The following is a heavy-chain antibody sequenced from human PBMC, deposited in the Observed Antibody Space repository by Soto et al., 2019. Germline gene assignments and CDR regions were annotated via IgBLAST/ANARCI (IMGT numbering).Heavy chain of an antibody. CDR2: ISAYNGNT. V-gene: IGHV1-18*01. Sequence: VKVSCQASVYTFTSYGISWVRQAPGQGLEWMGWISAYNGNTNYAQKLQGRVTMTTDTSTSTAYMELRSLRSDDTAVYYCARVFYYGSSGDFDCWGQGTLVTVSS. CDR1: VYTFTSYG. CDR3: ARVFYYGSSGDFDC. D-gene: IGHD3-22*01. J-gene: IGHJ4*02.